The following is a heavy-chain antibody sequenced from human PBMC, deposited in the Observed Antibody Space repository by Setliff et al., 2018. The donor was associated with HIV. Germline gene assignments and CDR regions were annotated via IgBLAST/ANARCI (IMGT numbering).Heavy chain of an antibody. Sequence: GASVKVSCKTSGYKFNSYGISWVRQAPGQGLEWMGWISAYNGDTEYAQNLQGRVTMTTDTSTSTAYMELTSLKSDDTAVYYCARSISGPYFDYWGRGTLVTVSS. J-gene: IGHJ4*02. D-gene: IGHD3-10*01. CDR1: GYKFNSYG. CDR2: ISAYNGDT. V-gene: IGHV1-18*01. CDR3: ARSISGPYFDY.